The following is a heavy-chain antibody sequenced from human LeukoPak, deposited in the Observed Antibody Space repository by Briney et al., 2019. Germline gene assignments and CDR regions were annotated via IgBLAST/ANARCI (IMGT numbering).Heavy chain of an antibody. CDR3: ASSVVVPAANFDY. V-gene: IGHV3-23*01. Sequence: PGGSLRLSCTASGFTFSTYAMNWVRQAPGKGLEWISAIGGGGDSPYYADSVKGRFTISRDNSRNTLYLQMNSLRVEDTAAFYCASSVVVPAANFDYWGQGTLVTVSS. D-gene: IGHD2-2*01. CDR2: IGGGGDSP. CDR1: GFTFSTYA. J-gene: IGHJ4*02.